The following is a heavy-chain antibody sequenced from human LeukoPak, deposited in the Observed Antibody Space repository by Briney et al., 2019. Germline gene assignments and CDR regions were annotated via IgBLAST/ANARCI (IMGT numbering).Heavy chain of an antibody. V-gene: IGHV1-8*03. Sequence: ASVKVSCKASGYTFTSYDINWVRQATGQGLEWMGWMNPNSGNTGYAQKFQGRVTITRSTSISTAYMELSSLRSEDTAVYYCARGSPYDFWSGYYYYYYMDVWGKGTTVTVSS. CDR1: GYTFTSYD. CDR2: MNPNSGNT. D-gene: IGHD3-3*01. CDR3: ARGSPYDFWSGYYYYYYMDV. J-gene: IGHJ6*03.